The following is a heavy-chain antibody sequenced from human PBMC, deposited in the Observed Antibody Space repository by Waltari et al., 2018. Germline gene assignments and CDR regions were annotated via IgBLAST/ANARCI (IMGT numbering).Heavy chain of an antibody. D-gene: IGHD3-10*01. CDR1: GFTFSNYC. CDR2: VNARGDIT. CDR3: AKPGGFGSLTPIYGLDV. Sequence: EVQLLQSGGGLMQPGGSLRLSCQASGFTFSNYCMTLGRQAPGKGAEGLSVVNARGDITYYADSVKGRFLISRDNSRNTLFLEMTSLRAEDTAVYYCAKPGGFGSLTPIYGLDVWGRGTAVTVSS. J-gene: IGHJ6*02. V-gene: IGHV3-23*01.